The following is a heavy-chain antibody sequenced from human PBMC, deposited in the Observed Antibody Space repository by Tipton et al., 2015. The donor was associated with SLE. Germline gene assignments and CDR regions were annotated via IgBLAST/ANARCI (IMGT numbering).Heavy chain of an antibody. Sequence: TLSLTCAVSGVSISSSSYYWGWIRQPPGKGLEWIGNIYYTGNTFYNPSLKSRVTISVDTSKNQFTLRLSSVTAADTAVYYCARNYDSATDYSEDWFDPWGQGSLVTVSS. CDR2: IYYTGNT. D-gene: IGHD3-22*01. J-gene: IGHJ5*02. CDR1: GVSISSSSYY. V-gene: IGHV4-39*01. CDR3: ARNYDSATDYSEDWFDP.